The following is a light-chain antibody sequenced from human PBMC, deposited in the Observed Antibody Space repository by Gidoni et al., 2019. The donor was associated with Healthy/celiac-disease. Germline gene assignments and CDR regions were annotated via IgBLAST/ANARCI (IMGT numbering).Light chain of an antibody. CDR2: GAS. Sequence: EIVMTQSPATLSVSPGERATLSCRASQSVSSNLAWYQQKPGQALRLLIYGASTRATGIPARFSGSGSGTEFTLTISSLQSEDFAVYYCQQYNNWPWTFXXXTKVEIK. CDR3: QQYNNWPWT. J-gene: IGKJ1*01. CDR1: QSVSSN. V-gene: IGKV3-15*01.